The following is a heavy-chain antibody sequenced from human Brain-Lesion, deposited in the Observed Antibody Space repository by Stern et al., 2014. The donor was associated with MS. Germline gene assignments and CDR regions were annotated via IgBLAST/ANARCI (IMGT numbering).Heavy chain of an antibody. J-gene: IGHJ5*02. V-gene: IGHV4-31*03. D-gene: IGHD2-8*01. Sequence: QVQLVESGPGLVKPSQTLSLTCTVSGGSISSGGYYWSRIRQPPGKGLAWIGYIHYSGSTYYNSALKSRVTISRDTSKNQFSLNLNAVTAADTAVYYCARVGVYVQTGWFDPWGQGALVTVSS. CDR3: ARVGVYVQTGWFDP. CDR1: GGSISSGGYY. CDR2: IHYSGST.